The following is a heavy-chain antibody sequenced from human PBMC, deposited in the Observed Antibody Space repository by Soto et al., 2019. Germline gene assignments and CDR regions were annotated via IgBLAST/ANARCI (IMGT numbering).Heavy chain of an antibody. V-gene: IGHV1-8*01. J-gene: IGHJ5*02. Sequence: QVQLVQSGAEVKKPGASVRVSCKASGYTFTSYDINWVRQATGQGLEWMGWMNPNSGITDFAQKFQGRITMTANTSISTAYMELGSLRSEDTAVYYCARAPTPKAVQFWAPQREHCFDPWGQGTLVTVSS. D-gene: IGHD3-16*01. CDR1: GYTFTSYD. CDR2: MNPNSGIT. CDR3: ARAPTPKAVQFWAPQREHCFDP.